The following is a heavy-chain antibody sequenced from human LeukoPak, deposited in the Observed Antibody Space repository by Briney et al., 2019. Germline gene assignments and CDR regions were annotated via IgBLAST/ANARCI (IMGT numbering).Heavy chain of an antibody. CDR1: GFTFSSYA. V-gene: IGHV3-30-3*01. Sequence: GGSLRLSCAASGFTFSSYAMHWVRQAPGKGLEWVAVISYDGSNKYYADSVKGRFTISRDNSKNTLYLQMNSLRAEDTAVYYCARDYGSGSYWFRSLAADAFDIWGQGTMVTVSS. CDR3: ARDYGSGSYWFRSLAADAFDI. D-gene: IGHD3-10*01. J-gene: IGHJ3*02. CDR2: ISYDGSNK.